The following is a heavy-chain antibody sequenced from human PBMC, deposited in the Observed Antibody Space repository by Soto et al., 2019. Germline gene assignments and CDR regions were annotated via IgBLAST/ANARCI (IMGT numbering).Heavy chain of an antibody. D-gene: IGHD2-15*01. CDR3: ARAYCSGGSCYSENWFDP. J-gene: IGHJ5*02. Sequence: PSETLSLTCPVSGGSISSGDYYWSWIRQPPGKGLEWIGYIYYSGSTYYNPSLRSRVTISVDTSKNQFSLKLSSVTAADTAVYYCARAYCSGGSCYSENWFDPWGQGTLVTVSS. CDR2: IYYSGST. V-gene: IGHV4-30-4*01. CDR1: GGSISSGDYY.